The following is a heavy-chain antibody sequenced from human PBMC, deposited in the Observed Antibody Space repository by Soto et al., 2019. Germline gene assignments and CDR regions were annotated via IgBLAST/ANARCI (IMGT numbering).Heavy chain of an antibody. J-gene: IGHJ6*02. Sequence: QVQLVESGGGVVQPGRSLRLSCAASGFSFRTYAMHWVRQAPGKGLEWVAVISYDGSNKYYADSVKGRFTISRDNSKNTLYLQMNSLRAEDTAVYYGAKDLCSSSSCYYNYGLDVWGQGTTVTVSS. CDR3: AKDLCSSSSCYYNYGLDV. D-gene: IGHD2-2*01. CDR2: ISYDGSNK. V-gene: IGHV3-30*18. CDR1: GFSFRTYA.